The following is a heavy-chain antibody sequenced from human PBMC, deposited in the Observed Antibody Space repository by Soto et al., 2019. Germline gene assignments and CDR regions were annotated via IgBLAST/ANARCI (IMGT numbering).Heavy chain of an antibody. V-gene: IGHV4-39*01. Sequence: SETLSLTCTFSGFSLSSSIYYLGWIRQPPGKGLEWIGSIYYSGSTYYNPSLKSRVTISVDTSKNQFSLKLSSVTAADTAVYYCAAGQQLVKVDVWGQGTTVTVSS. D-gene: IGHD6-13*01. CDR2: IYYSGST. J-gene: IGHJ6*02. CDR1: GFSLSSSIYY. CDR3: AAGQQLVKVDV.